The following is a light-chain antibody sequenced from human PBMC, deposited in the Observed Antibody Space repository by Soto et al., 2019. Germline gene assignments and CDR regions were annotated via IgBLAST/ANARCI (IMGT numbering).Light chain of an antibody. Sequence: QSALTQPASMSGSPGQSITISCTGTSSDIGAYNYVSWNQQHPGKAPKLMIYEVSNRPSGVSNRFSGSKSGNTASLTISGLQAEDEADYYCSSYTSSSTYVFGTGTKLTVL. CDR2: EVS. V-gene: IGLV2-14*01. CDR3: SSYTSSSTYV. CDR1: SSDIGAYNY. J-gene: IGLJ1*01.